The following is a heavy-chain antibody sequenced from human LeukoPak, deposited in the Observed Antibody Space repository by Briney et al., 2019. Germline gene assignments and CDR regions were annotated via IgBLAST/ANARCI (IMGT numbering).Heavy chain of an antibody. J-gene: IGHJ4*02. CDR2: IYYSGST. Sequence: PSETLSLTCTVSGGSISSSSYYWGWIRRPPGKGLEWIGSIYYSGSTYYNPSLKSRVTISVDTSKNQFSLKLSSVTAADTAVYYCARGLRHYDILTGYYEIDYWGQGTLVTVSS. CDR1: GGSISSSSYY. V-gene: IGHV4-39*01. CDR3: ARGLRHYDILTGYYEIDY. D-gene: IGHD3-9*01.